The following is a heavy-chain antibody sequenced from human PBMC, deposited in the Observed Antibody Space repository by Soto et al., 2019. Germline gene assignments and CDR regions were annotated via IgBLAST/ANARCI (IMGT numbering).Heavy chain of an antibody. CDR2: IIPILGIA. Sequence: QVQLVQSGAEMKKPGSSVKVSCKASGGTFSSYTISWVRQAPGQGLEWMGRIIPILGIANYAQKFQGRVTITADKSTNTAYMELRSLRSEDTAVYYCAFIAARSDYWGQGTLVTVSS. D-gene: IGHD6-6*01. CDR1: GGTFSSYT. V-gene: IGHV1-69*02. J-gene: IGHJ4*02. CDR3: AFIAARSDY.